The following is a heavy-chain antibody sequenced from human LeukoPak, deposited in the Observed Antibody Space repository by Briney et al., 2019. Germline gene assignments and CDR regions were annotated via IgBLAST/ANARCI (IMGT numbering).Heavy chain of an antibody. CDR2: ISGRGGST. D-gene: IGHD2-21*02. J-gene: IGHJ4*02. Sequence: HTGGSLRLSCVASGFTFSYYSMNWARQAPGKGLEWVSTISGRGGSTYYADSVRGRFTISRDNSMHTLYLQMNSLRAEDTAVYYCAKDQEVAAIVPLYFDYWGQGTLVTVSS. V-gene: IGHV3-23*01. CDR3: AKDQEVAAIVPLYFDY. CDR1: GFTFSYYS.